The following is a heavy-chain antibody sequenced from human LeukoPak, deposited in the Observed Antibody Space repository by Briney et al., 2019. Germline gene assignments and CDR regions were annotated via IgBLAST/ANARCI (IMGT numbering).Heavy chain of an antibody. CDR3: ARGYYYDSNGYWNAFDI. J-gene: IGHJ3*02. D-gene: IGHD3-22*01. CDR1: GYTFTSYD. Sequence: ASVKVSCKASGYTFTSYDINWVRQATGQGLEWMGWMNPNSGNTGYAQKFQGRVTMTRNTSISTAYMELSSLRSEDTAVYYCARGYYYDSNGYWNAFDIWGQGAMVTVSS. V-gene: IGHV1-8*01. CDR2: MNPNSGNT.